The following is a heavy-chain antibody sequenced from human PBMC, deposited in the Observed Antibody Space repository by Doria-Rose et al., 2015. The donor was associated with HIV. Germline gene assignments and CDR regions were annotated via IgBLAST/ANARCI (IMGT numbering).Heavy chain of an antibody. CDR2: SSRSVPAT. Sequence: VQLVQSGGGLVQPGGSLRLSCAASGFIFSSYSMNWVRQAPGKGLEWVACSSRSVPATHYADSVWGRFTISRDNAKNSLYLRMNSLREEDTAVYYCARDPHSLDYWGQGTLVTVSS. CDR3: ARDPHSLDY. V-gene: IGHV3-48*02. J-gene: IGHJ4*02. D-gene: IGHD1-26*01. CDR1: GFIFSSYS.